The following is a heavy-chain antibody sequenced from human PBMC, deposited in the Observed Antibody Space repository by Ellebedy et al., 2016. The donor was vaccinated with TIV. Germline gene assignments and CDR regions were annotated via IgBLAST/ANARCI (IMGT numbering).Heavy chain of an antibody. J-gene: IGHJ3*02. CDR3: ARDLVEDYDSSGYGDAFDI. Sequence: PGGSLRLSCVASGFAFSSYWMTWVRQAPGKGLEWVSYISSSSNSIYYADSVKGRFTVSRDNAKNSLYLQMNSLRAEDTAVYYCARDLVEDYDSSGYGDAFDIWGQGTMVTVSS. D-gene: IGHD3-22*01. CDR2: ISSSSNSI. V-gene: IGHV3-48*01. CDR1: GFAFSSYW.